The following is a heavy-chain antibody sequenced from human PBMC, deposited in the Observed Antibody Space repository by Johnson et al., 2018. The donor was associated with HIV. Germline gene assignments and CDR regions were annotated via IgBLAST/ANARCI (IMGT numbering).Heavy chain of an antibody. Sequence: QVQLVESGGGVVQPGRSLRLSCAASGFTFSSYAMHWVRQAPGKGLEWVAVISYDGSNKYYADSVKGRFTISRDNSKNTLYLQMNSLRAEDTAVYYCAKVRWELSSIGAFDIWGQGTMVTVSS. V-gene: IGHV3-30-3*01. J-gene: IGHJ3*02. D-gene: IGHD1-26*01. CDR2: ISYDGSNK. CDR1: GFTFSSYA. CDR3: AKVRWELSSIGAFDI.